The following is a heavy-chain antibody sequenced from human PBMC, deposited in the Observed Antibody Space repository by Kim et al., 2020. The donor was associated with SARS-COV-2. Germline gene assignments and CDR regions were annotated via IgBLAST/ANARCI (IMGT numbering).Heavy chain of an antibody. CDR3: ARDLYDSSGYYSD. CDR1: GFTFSSYA. J-gene: IGHJ4*02. Sequence: GGSLRLFCAASGFTFSSYAMHWVRQAPGKGLEWVAVISYDGSNKYYADSVKGRFTISRDNSKNTLYLQMNSLRAEDTAVYYCARDLYDSSGYYSDWGQGTLVTVSS. D-gene: IGHD3-22*01. CDR2: ISYDGSNK. V-gene: IGHV3-30*04.